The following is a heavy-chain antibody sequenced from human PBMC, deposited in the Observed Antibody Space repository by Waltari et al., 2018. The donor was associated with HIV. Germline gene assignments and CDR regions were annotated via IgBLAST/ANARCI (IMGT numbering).Heavy chain of an antibody. V-gene: IGHV4-39*01. CDR1: GGSISSSSYY. J-gene: IGHJ4*02. Sequence: QLQLQESGPGLVKPSETLSLTCTVSGGSISSSSYYWGWIRQPPGKGLEWIGSIYYSGSTYYNPSLKSRVTISVDTSKNQFSLKLSSVTAADTAVYYCASIGLTRPAVAGRVNYFDYWGQGTLVTVSS. CDR2: IYYSGST. CDR3: ASIGLTRPAVAGRVNYFDY. D-gene: IGHD6-19*01.